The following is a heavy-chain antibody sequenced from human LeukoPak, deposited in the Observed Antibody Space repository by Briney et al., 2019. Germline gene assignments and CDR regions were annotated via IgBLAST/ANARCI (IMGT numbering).Heavy chain of an antibody. CDR3: AKLDYGEDFDY. J-gene: IGHJ4*02. CDR1: GFTFXXYA. CDR2: ISGSGGST. D-gene: IGHD4-17*01. V-gene: IGHV3-23*01. Sequence: LXLSXAXXGFTFXXYAMSWVRQAPGKXLEGVSAISGSGGSTYYADSVKGRFTISRDNSKNTLYLQMNSLRDEDTGVYYCAKLDYGEDFDYWGQGTLVTVSS.